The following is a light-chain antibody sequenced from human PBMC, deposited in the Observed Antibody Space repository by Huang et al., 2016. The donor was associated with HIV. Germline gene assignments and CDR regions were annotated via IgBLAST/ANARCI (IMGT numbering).Light chain of an antibody. CDR3: QQRSTWPLT. CDR2: DTS. CDR1: QSVGSY. V-gene: IGKV3-11*01. Sequence: EVVLTQSPSILSLSLGGTGTISCKASQSVGSYVAWYQQRPGQSPRLLLYDTSNRAAGIPSRFSGSGSGTDFTLTISGLESEDFGVFYCQQRSTWPLTFGGGTKLA. J-gene: IGKJ4*01.